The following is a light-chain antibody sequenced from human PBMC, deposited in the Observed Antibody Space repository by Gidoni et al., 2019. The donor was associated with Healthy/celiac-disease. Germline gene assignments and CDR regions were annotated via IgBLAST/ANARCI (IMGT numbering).Light chain of an antibody. V-gene: IGLV2-11*01. CDR1: SSDVGGYNS. CDR2: DVS. CDR3: CSYAGSYTWM. Sequence: QSALTQPRSVSGSPGQSVTISCTGASSDVGGYNSVSWYQQHQGKAPKLMIYDVSKRPSGVPDRFSGSKSGNTASLTISGLQAEDEADYYCCSYAGSYTWMFGGGTKLTVL. J-gene: IGLJ3*02.